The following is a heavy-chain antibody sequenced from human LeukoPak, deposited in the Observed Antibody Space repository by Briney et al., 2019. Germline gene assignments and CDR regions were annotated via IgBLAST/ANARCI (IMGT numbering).Heavy chain of an antibody. CDR2: INEAGSEK. CDR3: GRWGVEAGIYD. CDR1: GFSVSAYW. D-gene: IGHD6-13*01. J-gene: IGHJ4*02. V-gene: IGHV3-7*01. Sequence: QTGGSLRLSCAASGFSVSAYWMSWVRQAPGKGLEWVANINEAGSEKPYVDSVKGRFTISRDNAKNSLYLEMNSLRAEDTAVYYCGRWGVEAGIYDWGQGTLVILSS.